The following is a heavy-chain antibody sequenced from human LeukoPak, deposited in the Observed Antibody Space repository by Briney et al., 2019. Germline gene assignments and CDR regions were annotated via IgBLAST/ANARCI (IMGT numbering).Heavy chain of an antibody. CDR1: GFSFGSSW. Sequence: PGGSLRLSCAASGFSFGSSWMDWVRQAPGKGLEWVASINPDGSEKYSVDSVEGRFTISRDNAKNLLYLQVNSLRVEDTAFYYCATDLAYSRLDYWGQGMLVTVSS. CDR3: ATDLAYSRLDY. CDR2: INPDGSEK. V-gene: IGHV3-7*01. J-gene: IGHJ4*02. D-gene: IGHD5-18*01.